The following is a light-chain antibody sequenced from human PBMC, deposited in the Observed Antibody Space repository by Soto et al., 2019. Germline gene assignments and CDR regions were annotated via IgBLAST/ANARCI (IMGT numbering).Light chain of an antibody. Sequence: QSVLTQPPSASGTPGQRITISCSGSSSDIGRNTVNWYQQLPGTAPKLLIYSHNQRPSGVPDRFSGSKSGTTASLAISGLQSEDDSDYYCASWDATVNPFSVFVTGPNVTVL. CDR3: ASWDATVNPFSV. V-gene: IGLV1-44*01. J-gene: IGLJ1*01. CDR1: SSDIGRNT. CDR2: SHN.